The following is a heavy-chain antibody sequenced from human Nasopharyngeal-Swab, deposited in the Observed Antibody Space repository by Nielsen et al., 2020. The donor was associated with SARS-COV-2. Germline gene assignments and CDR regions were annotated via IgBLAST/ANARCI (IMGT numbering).Heavy chain of an antibody. V-gene: IGHV4-34*01. J-gene: IGHJ3*02. Sequence: WIRQPPGKGMEWIGEINHSGSTNYNPSLKSQVTISVDTSKNQFSLKLSSVTAADTAVYYCARGPSGIAAASTADDAFDIWGQGTMVTVSS. CDR3: ARGPSGIAAASTADDAFDI. D-gene: IGHD6-13*01. CDR2: INHSGST.